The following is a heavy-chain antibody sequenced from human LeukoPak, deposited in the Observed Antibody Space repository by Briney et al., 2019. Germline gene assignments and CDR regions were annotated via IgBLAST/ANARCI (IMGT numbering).Heavy chain of an antibody. V-gene: IGHV3-7*01. Sequence: GGSLRLSCVASGFTFTNHWMAWVRQAPGKGLEWVANIKQDGSEKEYLDSVKGRFTISRDNAKNSLYLQMNSLRVEDTGVYYCARQSVDSRYRHSDSWGQGTVVTVSS. CDR2: IKQDGSEK. CDR1: GFTFTNHW. CDR3: ARQSVDSRYRHSDS. D-gene: IGHD6-13*01. J-gene: IGHJ5*01.